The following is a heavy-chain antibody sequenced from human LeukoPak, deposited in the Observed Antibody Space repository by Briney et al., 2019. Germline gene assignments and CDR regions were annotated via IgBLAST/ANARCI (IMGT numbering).Heavy chain of an antibody. V-gene: IGHV3-30-3*01. CDR1: GFTFSSYP. Sequence: RTGGSLRLSCAASGFTFSSYPMHWLRQAPGQGLQWVAVISYDGGNKDYADSVKGRFTISRDNSKNTLYLRMNSLRADDTAVFYCARAQSSAWHNFDYWGQGTLVTVSS. CDR2: ISYDGGNK. J-gene: IGHJ4*02. D-gene: IGHD6-19*01. CDR3: ARAQSSAWHNFDY.